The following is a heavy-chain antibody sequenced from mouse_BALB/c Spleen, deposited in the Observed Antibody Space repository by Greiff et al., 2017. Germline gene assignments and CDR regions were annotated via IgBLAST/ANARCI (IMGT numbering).Heavy chain of an antibody. V-gene: IGHV3-2*02. D-gene: IGHD1-2*01. CDR2: ISYSGST. CDR1: GYSITSDYA. J-gene: IGHJ4*01. Sequence: EVHLVESGPGLVKPSQSLSLTCTVTGYSITSDYAWNWIRQFPGNKLEWMGYISYSGSTSYNPSLKSRISITRDTSKNQFFLQLNSVTTEDTATYYCARALLRYAMDYWGQGTSVTVSS. CDR3: ARALLRYAMDY.